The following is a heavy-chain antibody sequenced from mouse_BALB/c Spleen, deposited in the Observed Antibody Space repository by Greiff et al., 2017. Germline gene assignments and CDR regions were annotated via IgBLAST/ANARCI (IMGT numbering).Heavy chain of an antibody. J-gene: IGHJ4*01. Sequence: EVQGVESGGGLVQPGGSLKLSCAASGFTFSSYGMSWVRQTPDKRLELVATINSNGGSTYYPDSVKGRFTISRDNAKNTLYLQMSSLKSEDTAMYYCARNGSSLYYYAMDYWGQGTSVTVSS. D-gene: IGHD1-1*01. CDR2: INSNGGST. CDR1: GFTFSSYG. V-gene: IGHV5-6-3*01. CDR3: ARNGSSLYYYAMDY.